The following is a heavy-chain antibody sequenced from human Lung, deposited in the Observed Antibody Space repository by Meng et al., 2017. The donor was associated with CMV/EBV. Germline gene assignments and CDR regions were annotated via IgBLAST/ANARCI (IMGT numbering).Heavy chain of an antibody. V-gene: IGHV4-61*01. Sequence: SXXXSLXCTVSGGSVSSGSYYWSWIRQPPGKGLEWIGYIYYSGSTNYNPSLKSRVTISVDTSKNQFSLKLSSVTAADTAVYYCARDLDIGYGMDVWGQGXTVTVSS. D-gene: IGHD2-15*01. J-gene: IGHJ6*02. CDR2: IYYSGST. CDR1: GGSVSSGSYY. CDR3: ARDLDIGYGMDV.